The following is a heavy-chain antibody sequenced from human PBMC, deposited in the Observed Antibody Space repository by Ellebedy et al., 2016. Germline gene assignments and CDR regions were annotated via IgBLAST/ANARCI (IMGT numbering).Heavy chain of an antibody. CDR1: GYSITTAYY. D-gene: IGHD4-23*01. V-gene: IGHV4-38-2*02. Sequence: SETLSLTCNVSGYSITTAYYWGWIRQPPGKGLEWIGNLFHTGTTYYNPSLKSRFALSVDTSKNQFSLTMTSVTAADTAIYYCGREGDFGGNFWGPGILVTVSP. CDR2: LFHTGTT. J-gene: IGHJ4*02. CDR3: GREGDFGGNF.